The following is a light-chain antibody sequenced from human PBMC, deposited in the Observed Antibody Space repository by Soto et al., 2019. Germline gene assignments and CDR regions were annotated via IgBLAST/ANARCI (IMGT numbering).Light chain of an antibody. V-gene: IGKV3-15*01. Sequence: RVMTPSPATLSLSPVERAPLSCRASQSVSSNLAWYQQTPGQAPRLLIYGAYTRATGIPATFSGSGSGTEFTLTIRSLQSEDFAASYCQKYNNWPPITCGKGPRLAIK. CDR3: QKYNNWPPIT. CDR1: QSVSSN. J-gene: IGKJ5*01. CDR2: GAY.